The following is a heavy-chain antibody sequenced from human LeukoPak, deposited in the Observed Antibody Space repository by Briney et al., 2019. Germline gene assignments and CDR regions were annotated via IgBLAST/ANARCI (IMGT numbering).Heavy chain of an antibody. CDR1: GYTFTSYA. CDR2: INAGNGNT. Sequence: GASVKVSCKASGYTFTSYAMHWVRQAPGQRLEWMGWINAGNGNTKYSQKFQGRVTITRDTSASTAYMELSSLRSEDTAVHYCARGYSYGYWFDPWGQGTLVTVSP. J-gene: IGHJ5*02. CDR3: ARGYSYGYWFDP. V-gene: IGHV1-3*01. D-gene: IGHD5-18*01.